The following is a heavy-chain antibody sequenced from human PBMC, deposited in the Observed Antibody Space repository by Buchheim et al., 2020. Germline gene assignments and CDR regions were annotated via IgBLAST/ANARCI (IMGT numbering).Heavy chain of an antibody. D-gene: IGHD2-15*01. CDR3: AREGPYCSGGSCYTYGMDV. CDR1: GGSVNPYY. J-gene: IGHJ6*02. V-gene: IGHV4-59*02. CDR2: VYYNGVT. Sequence: QVRLQESGPGLVKPSEILSLTCSVSGGSVNPYYWNWIRQPPGKGLEWIGYVYYNGVTNYNPSLKSRVTISVDTSKNQFSLKLSSVTAADTAVYYCAREGPYCSGGSCYTYGMDVWGQGTT.